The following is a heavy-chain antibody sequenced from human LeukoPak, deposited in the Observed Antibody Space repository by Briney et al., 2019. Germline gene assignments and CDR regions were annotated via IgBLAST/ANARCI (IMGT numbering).Heavy chain of an antibody. Sequence: GEPLKIACKGSGYSFTSYWIGWLRQMPGKGLEWMGVIYFGDSDPRYSPSFQGQVTISADKSITTAYLQWSSLKASDTAMYYCARSTGSSSSWEFDYWGQGTPVTVSS. D-gene: IGHD6-13*01. J-gene: IGHJ4*02. V-gene: IGHV5-51*01. CDR2: IYFGDSDP. CDR3: ARSTGSSSSWEFDY. CDR1: GYSFTSYW.